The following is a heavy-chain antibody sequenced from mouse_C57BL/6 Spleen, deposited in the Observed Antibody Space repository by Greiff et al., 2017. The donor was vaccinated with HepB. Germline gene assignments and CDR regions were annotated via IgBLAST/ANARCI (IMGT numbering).Heavy chain of an antibody. D-gene: IGHD2-5*01. CDR2: IDPSDSET. CDR3: ASYSNRLWFAY. V-gene: IGHV1-52*01. CDR1: GYTFTSYW. J-gene: IGHJ3*01. Sequence: VQLQQPGAELVRPGSSVKLSCKASGYTFTSYWMHWVKQRPIQGLEWIGNIDPSDSETHYNQKFKDKATLTVDKSSSTAYMQLSSLTSEDSAVYYCASYSNRLWFAYWGQGTLVTVSA.